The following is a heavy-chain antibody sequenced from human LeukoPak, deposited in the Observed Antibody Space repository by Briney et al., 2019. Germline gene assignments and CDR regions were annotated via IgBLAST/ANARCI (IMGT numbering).Heavy chain of an antibody. Sequence: SQTLSLTCTVSGGSISSGSYYWSWIRQPAGKGLEWIGRIYTSGSTNYNPSLKSRVTISVDTSKNQFSLKLSSVTAADTAVYYCARLEDYYYYGMDVWGQGTTVTVSS. J-gene: IGHJ6*02. CDR3: ARLEDYYYYGMDV. CDR2: IYTSGST. V-gene: IGHV4-61*02. D-gene: IGHD5-24*01. CDR1: GGSISSGSYY.